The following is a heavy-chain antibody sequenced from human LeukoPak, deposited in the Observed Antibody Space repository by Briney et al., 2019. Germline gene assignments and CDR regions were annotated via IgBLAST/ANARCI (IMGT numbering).Heavy chain of an antibody. Sequence: PSETLSLTCTVSDGSISSYYWSWIRQPPGKGLEWIGEINHSGSTNYNPSLKSRVTISVDTSKNQFSLKLSSVTAADTAVYYCARGPTYDYVWGSYRPPLDYWGQGTLVTVSS. CDR1: DGSISSYY. CDR3: ARGPTYDYVWGSYRPPLDY. CDR2: INHSGST. J-gene: IGHJ4*02. D-gene: IGHD3-16*02. V-gene: IGHV4-34*01.